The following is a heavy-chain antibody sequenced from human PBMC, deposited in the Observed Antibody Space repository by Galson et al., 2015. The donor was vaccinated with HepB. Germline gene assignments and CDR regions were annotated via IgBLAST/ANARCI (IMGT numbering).Heavy chain of an antibody. J-gene: IGHJ6*02. Sequence: SLRLSCAASGFTFSSYSMNWVRQAPGKGLEWVSSISSSSSYIYYADSVKGRFTISRDNAKNSLYLQMNSLRAEDTAVYYCARAGVGSVDDILTGTPLDYYYGMDVWGQGTTVTVSS. CDR2: ISSSSSYI. CDR1: GFTFSSYS. V-gene: IGHV3-21*01. D-gene: IGHD3-9*01. CDR3: ARAGVGSVDDILTGTPLDYYYGMDV.